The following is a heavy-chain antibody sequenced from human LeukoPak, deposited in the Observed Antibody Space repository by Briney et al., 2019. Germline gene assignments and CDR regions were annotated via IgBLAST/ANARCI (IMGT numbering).Heavy chain of an antibody. Sequence: GESLKISCKGSGYRFTSYWIGWVRQMPGKGLEWMGIIYPGDSDTRYSPSFQGQVTISADKSVSTAYLQWSSLKASDTATYYCARPHGSSLPRVFDYWGQGTLVTVSS. CDR2: IYPGDSDT. CDR1: GYRFTSYW. J-gene: IGHJ4*02. V-gene: IGHV5-51*01. D-gene: IGHD6-6*01. CDR3: ARPHGSSLPRVFDY.